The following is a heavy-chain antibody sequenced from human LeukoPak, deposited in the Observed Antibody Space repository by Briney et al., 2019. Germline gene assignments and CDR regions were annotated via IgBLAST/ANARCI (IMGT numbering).Heavy chain of an antibody. Sequence: SETLSLTCTVSGDSISSYYWSWIRQPPGKGLEWIGYIYYSGSTNYNPSLKSRVTISADTSKNQLSLKLSSVTAADTAVYYCARASVTYYYYYYMDVWGKGTTVTVSS. CDR1: GDSISSYY. CDR2: IYYSGST. D-gene: IGHD4-11*01. J-gene: IGHJ6*03. CDR3: ARASVTYYYYYYMDV. V-gene: IGHV4-59*01.